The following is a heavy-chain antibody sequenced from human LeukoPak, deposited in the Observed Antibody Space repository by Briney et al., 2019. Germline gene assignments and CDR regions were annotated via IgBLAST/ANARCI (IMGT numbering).Heavy chain of an antibody. CDR2: FNSDGSST. CDR1: GFTFSSYW. J-gene: IGHJ4*02. Sequence: GGSLRLSCAASGFTFSSYWMHWVRQAPGKGLVWVSRFNSDGSSTSYADSVKGRFTISRDNAKNTLYLQMNSLRAEDTAVYYCARDGFYYGSGSYYNDYWGQGTLVTVSS. V-gene: IGHV3-74*01. D-gene: IGHD3-10*01. CDR3: ARDGFYYGSGSYYNDY.